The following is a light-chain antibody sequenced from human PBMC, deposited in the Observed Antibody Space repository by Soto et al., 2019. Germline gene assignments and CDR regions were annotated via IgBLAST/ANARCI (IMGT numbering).Light chain of an antibody. CDR3: KYHTCAPPVS. Sequence: DIQMTQSPSSLSASVGDRVTITCRASQGISNYLAWYQQKPGKAPQLLIYAASTLQPGVPSRFSGSASATDFPHTIGRLQAEDVATYYCKYHTCAPPVSFCSATKVDLK. CDR1: QGISNY. V-gene: IGKV1-27*01. CDR2: AAS. J-gene: IGKJ3*01.